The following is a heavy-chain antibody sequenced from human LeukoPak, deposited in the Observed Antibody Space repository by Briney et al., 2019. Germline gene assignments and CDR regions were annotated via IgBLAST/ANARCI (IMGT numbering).Heavy chain of an antibody. J-gene: IGHJ5*02. CDR3: ARDEGGGSFDP. D-gene: IGHD3-16*01. V-gene: IGHV3-53*01. Sequence: PGGSLRLSCAASGFTVSSNYMSWVRQAPGKGLEWVSVVYSGGSTYYADSVKGRFTISRDNSKNTLYLQMNSLRAEDTAVYYCARDEGGGSFDPWGQGTLVTVSS. CDR1: GFTVSSNY. CDR2: VYSGGST.